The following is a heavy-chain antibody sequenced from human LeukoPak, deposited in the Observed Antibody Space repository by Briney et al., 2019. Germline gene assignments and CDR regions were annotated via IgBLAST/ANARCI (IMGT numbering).Heavy chain of an antibody. V-gene: IGHV4-4*07. CDR3: ARGGTDFGVVTPFDY. CDR2: IYTSGST. D-gene: IGHD3-3*01. Sequence: SETLSLTCTVSGVSISSYYWSWLRQPAGKGLEWIGRIYTSGSTNYNPSLKSRVTMSVETSKNQFSLKLSSVTAADTAVYYCARGGTDFGVVTPFDYWGQGTLVTVSS. J-gene: IGHJ4*02. CDR1: GVSISSYY.